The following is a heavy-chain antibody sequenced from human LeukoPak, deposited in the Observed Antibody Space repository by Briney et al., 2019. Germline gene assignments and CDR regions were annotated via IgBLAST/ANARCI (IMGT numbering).Heavy chain of an antibody. CDR2: ISWNSGSI. J-gene: IGHJ4*02. Sequence: GGSLRLSCGASGFTFSSYTMNWVRQAPGKGLEWVSGISWNSGSIGYADSVKGRFTISRDNAKNSLYLQMNSLRAEDTALYYCAKGLGYCSSTSCYFDYWGQGTLVTVSS. V-gene: IGHV3-9*01. CDR3: AKGLGYCSSTSCYFDY. D-gene: IGHD2-2*01. CDR1: GFTFSSYT.